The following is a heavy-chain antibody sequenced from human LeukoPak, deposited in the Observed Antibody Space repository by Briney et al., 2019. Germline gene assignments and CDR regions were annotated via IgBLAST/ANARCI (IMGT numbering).Heavy chain of an antibody. V-gene: IGHV3-15*01. CDR2: IKSKTDGGTT. CDR3: TTDGIVVVPAAMGYFDY. Sequence: TGGSLRLSCAASGFTFSNAWMSWVRQAPGKGLEWVGRIKSKTDGGTTDYAAPVKGRFTTSRDDSKNTLYLQMSSLKTEDTAVYYCTTDGIVVVPAAMGYFDYWGQGTLVTVSS. CDR1: GFTFSNAW. J-gene: IGHJ4*02. D-gene: IGHD2-2*01.